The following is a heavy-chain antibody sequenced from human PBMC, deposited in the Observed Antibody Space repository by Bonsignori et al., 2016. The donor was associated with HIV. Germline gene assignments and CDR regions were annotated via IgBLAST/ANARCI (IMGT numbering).Heavy chain of an antibody. D-gene: IGHD7-27*01. V-gene: IGHV4-34*01. CDR1: GGSFSGYY. CDR2: INHSGST. CDR3: ARVSQATGDLSLPGAFDI. Sequence: SETLSLTCAVYGGSFSGYYWSWIRQPPGKGLEWIGEINHSGSTNYNPSLKSRVTISVDTSKNQFSLKLSSVTAADTAVYYCARVSQATGDLSLPGAFDIWGQGTMVTVSS. J-gene: IGHJ3*02.